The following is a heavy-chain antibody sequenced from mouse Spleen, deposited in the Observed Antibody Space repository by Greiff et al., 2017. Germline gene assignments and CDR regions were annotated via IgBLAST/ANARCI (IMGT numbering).Heavy chain of an antibody. J-gene: IGHJ3*01. Sequence: EVHLVESGGGLVKPGGSLKLSCAASGFTFSSYAMSWVRQTPEKRLEWVATISDGGSYTCYPDNVKGRFTISRDNAKNNLYLQMSHLKSEDTAMYYCARDSPFAYWGQGTLVTVSA. V-gene: IGHV5-4*01. CDR2: ISDGGSYT. CDR1: GFTFSSYA. CDR3: ARDSPFAY.